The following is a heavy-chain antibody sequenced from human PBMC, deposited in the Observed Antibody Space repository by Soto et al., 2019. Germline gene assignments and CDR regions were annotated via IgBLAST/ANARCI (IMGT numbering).Heavy chain of an antibody. V-gene: IGHV4-30-4*01. CDR2: IYYSGST. J-gene: IGHJ2*01. Sequence: QVQLQESGPGLVKPSQTLSLTCTVSGGSISSGDYYWSWIRQPPGKGLEWIGYIYYSGSTYYNPSLNSRVTISVDTTKNRFSLKLSSVTAADTAVYYCAREPTLYGDHRYFDLWGRGTLVTVSS. CDR1: GGSISSGDYY. CDR3: AREPTLYGDHRYFDL. D-gene: IGHD4-17*01.